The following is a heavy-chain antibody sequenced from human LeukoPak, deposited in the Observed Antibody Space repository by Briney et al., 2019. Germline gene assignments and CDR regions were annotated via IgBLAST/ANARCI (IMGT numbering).Heavy chain of an antibody. CDR2: ISYDGSNK. D-gene: IGHD6-13*01. Sequence: PGGSLRLSCAASGFTFSSYAMHWVRQAPGKGLEWVAVISYDGSNKYYADSVKGRFTISRDNSKNTLYLQMNSLRAEDTAVYYCARKPSSSSIAGEFDYWGQGTLVTVSS. CDR1: GFTFSSYA. V-gene: IGHV3-30*04. J-gene: IGHJ4*02. CDR3: ARKPSSSSIAGEFDY.